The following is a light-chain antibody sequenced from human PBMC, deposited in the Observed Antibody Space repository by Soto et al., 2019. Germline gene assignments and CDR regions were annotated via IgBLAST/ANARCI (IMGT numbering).Light chain of an antibody. V-gene: IGLV1-40*01. CDR3: QSYDSSLGGAV. CDR2: GNS. Sequence: QSVLTQPPSVSGAPGQRVTISCTGSSSNIGAGYDVQWYQQLPGTAPKLLIYGNSNRPSGVPDRFSGSKSGTAASLAITGLEAEDGADYYCQSYDSSLGGAVFGGGTQLTVL. CDR1: SSNIGAGYD. J-gene: IGLJ2*01.